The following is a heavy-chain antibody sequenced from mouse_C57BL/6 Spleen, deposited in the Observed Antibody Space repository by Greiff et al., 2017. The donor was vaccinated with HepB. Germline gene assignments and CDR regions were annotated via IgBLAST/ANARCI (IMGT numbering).Heavy chain of an antibody. CDR1: GYAFSSSW. CDR3: ARPRHGYYFDY. Sequence: VKLVESGPELVKPGASVKISCKASGYAFSSSWMNWVKQRPGKGLEWIGRIYPGDGDTNYNGKFKGKATLTADKSSSTAYMQLSSLTSEDSAVYFCARPRHGYYFDYWGQGTTLTVSS. CDR2: IYPGDGDT. D-gene: IGHD6-1*01. V-gene: IGHV1-82*01. J-gene: IGHJ2*01.